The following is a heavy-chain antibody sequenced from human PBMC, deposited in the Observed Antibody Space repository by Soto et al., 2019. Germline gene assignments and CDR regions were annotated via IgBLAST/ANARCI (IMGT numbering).Heavy chain of an antibody. CDR3: ARGRTIVATIDY. J-gene: IGHJ4*02. D-gene: IGHD5-12*01. CDR2: INHSGST. CDR1: CGSFSGYY. V-gene: IGHV4-34*01. Sequence: SDTLSLTCAVYCGSFSGYYCIFILQPPGKGLEWIGEINHSGSTNYNPSLKSRVTISVDTSKNQFSLKLSSVTAADTAVYYCARGRTIVATIDYWGQGTLVTVSS.